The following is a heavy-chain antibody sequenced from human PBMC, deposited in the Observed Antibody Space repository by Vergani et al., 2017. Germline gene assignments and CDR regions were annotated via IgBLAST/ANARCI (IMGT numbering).Heavy chain of an antibody. CDR2: ISSSGSTI. D-gene: IGHD3-10*01. Sequence: EVQLVESGGGLVQPGGSLRLSCAASGFTFSSYEMNWVRQAPGKGLEWVSYISSSGSTIYYADSVKGRFTISRDNAKNSLYLQMNSLRAEDTAVYYCTTVHGSGSPGDYWGQGTLVTVSS. CDR1: GFTFSSYE. J-gene: IGHJ4*02. CDR3: TTVHGSGSPGDY. V-gene: IGHV3-48*03.